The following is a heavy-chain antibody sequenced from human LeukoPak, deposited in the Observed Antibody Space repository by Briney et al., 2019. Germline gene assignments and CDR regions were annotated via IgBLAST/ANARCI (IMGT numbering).Heavy chain of an antibody. V-gene: IGHV1-69*04. CDR3: AHEFPCGGDCYGYFYYYGMDV. CDR2: IIPIFGIA. D-gene: IGHD2-21*02. CDR1: GGTFSSYA. J-gene: IGHJ6*02. Sequence: SVKVSCKASGGTFSSYAISWVRQAPGQGLQWMGRIIPIFGIANYAQKFQGRVTITADKSTSTAYMELSSLRSEDTAVYYCAHEFPCGGDCYGYFYYYGMDVWGQGTTVTVSS.